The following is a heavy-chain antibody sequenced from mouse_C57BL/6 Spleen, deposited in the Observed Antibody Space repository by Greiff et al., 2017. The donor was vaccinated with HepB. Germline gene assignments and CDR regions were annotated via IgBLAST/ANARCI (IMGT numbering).Heavy chain of an antibody. V-gene: IGHV14-2*01. CDR2: IDPEDGET. J-gene: IGHJ2*01. Sequence: LMESGAELVKPGASVKLSCTASGFNIQDYYMHWVKQRTEQGLEWIGRIDPEDGETKYAPKFQGKATITADTSSNTAYLQLSSLTSEDTAVYYCARRGITTVVEDFDYWGQGTTLTVSS. D-gene: IGHD1-1*01. CDR3: ARRGITTVVEDFDY. CDR1: GFNIQDYY.